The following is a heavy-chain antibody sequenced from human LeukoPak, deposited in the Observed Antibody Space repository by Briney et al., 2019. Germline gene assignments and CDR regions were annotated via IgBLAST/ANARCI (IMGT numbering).Heavy chain of an antibody. D-gene: IGHD3-9*01. Sequence: GGSLRLSCAASGFTFSSYAMNWVRQAPGEGLEWVSAITGSGGTTYYADSVKGRFTISRDNSKNTLYLQMNSLRAEDTAVYYCAKSGGVTIFRGGFDYWGQGTLVTVSS. CDR1: GFTFSSYA. CDR3: AKSGGVTIFRGGFDY. CDR2: ITGSGGTT. V-gene: IGHV3-23*01. J-gene: IGHJ4*02.